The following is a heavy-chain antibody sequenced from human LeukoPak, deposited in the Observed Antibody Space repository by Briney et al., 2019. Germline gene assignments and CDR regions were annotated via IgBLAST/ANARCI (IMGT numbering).Heavy chain of an antibody. CDR3: ARANSEGATNFDY. CDR2: IIPIFGTA. J-gene: IGHJ4*02. V-gene: IGHV1-69*01. D-gene: IGHD1-26*01. Sequence: SVKVSCKASGGTFSSYAISWVRQAPGQGLEWMGGIIPIFGTANYAQKFQGRVTITADESTSTTYMELSSLRSEDTAVYYCARANSEGATNFDYWGQGTLVTVSS. CDR1: GGTFSSYA.